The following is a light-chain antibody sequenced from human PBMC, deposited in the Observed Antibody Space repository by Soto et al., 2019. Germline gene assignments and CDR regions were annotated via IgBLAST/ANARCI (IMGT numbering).Light chain of an antibody. J-gene: IGKJ1*01. CDR1: QSISSH. Sequence: DIQMTHSPSSLSASVGDRVTITCRASQSISSHLNWYQQKAGKAPKLLISGASSLESGVPSRFSGSGSGTDFTLTISSLQPEDFATYYCQQSYTTPRTCGQGTKVEIK. V-gene: IGKV1-39*01. CDR2: GAS. CDR3: QQSYTTPRT.